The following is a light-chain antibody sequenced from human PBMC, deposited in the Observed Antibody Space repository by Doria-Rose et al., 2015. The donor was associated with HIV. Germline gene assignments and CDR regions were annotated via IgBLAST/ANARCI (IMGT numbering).Light chain of an antibody. CDR3: QQYGTSRGT. CDR1: QSFSSTY. J-gene: IGKJ5*01. CDR2: DGS. Sequence: EIVMTQSPGTLSLSPGERATLSCRASQSFSSTYLAWYQQKPDQAPSLLIYDGSTRATGIPDRFSGSGSGTDFTLTISRLEPEDVAVYYCQQYGTSRGTFGQGTRLEIK. V-gene: IGKV3-20*01.